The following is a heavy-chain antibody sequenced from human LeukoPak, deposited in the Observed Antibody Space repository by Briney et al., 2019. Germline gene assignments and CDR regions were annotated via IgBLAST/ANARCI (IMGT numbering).Heavy chain of an antibody. J-gene: IGHJ4*02. CDR1: GGSISSGSYY. CDR3: ARDRGHYYDSSDGYDY. V-gene: IGHV4-61*02. Sequence: SQTLSLTCTVSGGSISSGSYYWSWIRQPAGKGLEWIGRIYTSGSTNYNPSLKSRVTISVDTSKNQFSLKLSSVTAADTAVYYCARDRGHYYDSSDGYDYWGQGTLVTVSS. D-gene: IGHD3-22*01. CDR2: IYTSGST.